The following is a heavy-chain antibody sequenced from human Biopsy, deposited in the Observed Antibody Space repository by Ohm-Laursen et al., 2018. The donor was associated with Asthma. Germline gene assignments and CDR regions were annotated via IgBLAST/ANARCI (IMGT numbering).Heavy chain of an antibody. D-gene: IGHD1-14*01. V-gene: IGHV2-70*04. CDR1: GFSLSSSGAN. J-gene: IGHJ4*02. CDR2: IDWEEDK. Sequence: TQTLTLTGSFSGFSLSSSGANVNWIRQPPGKALEWLARIDWEEDKFYSTSLRTRLTISKGSSEDQVVLTMNNMGPVDTATYYCTRHNDYWGAGILVTVSS. CDR3: TRHNDY.